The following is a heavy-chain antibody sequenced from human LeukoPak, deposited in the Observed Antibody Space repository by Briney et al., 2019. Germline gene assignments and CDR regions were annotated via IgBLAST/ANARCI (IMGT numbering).Heavy chain of an antibody. CDR2: INHSGST. V-gene: IGHV4-34*01. D-gene: IGHD3-22*01. CDR3: ARNGRWEYYDSSGYYEKSWFDP. Sequence: SETLSLTCAVYGGSFSGYYWSWIRQPPGKGLEWIGEINHSGSTNYNPSLKSRVTMSVDTSKNRFSLKLSSVTAADTAVYYCARNGRWEYYDSSGYYEKSWFDPWGQGTLVTVSS. CDR1: GGSFSGYY. J-gene: IGHJ5*02.